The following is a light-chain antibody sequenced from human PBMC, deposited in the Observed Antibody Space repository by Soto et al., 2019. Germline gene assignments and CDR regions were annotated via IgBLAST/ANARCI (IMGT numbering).Light chain of an antibody. Sequence: EIVMTQSPATLSVSPGERVALFCRASQRFSSNLAWYQQKPGQAPRLLIYGASNRASGIPARFSGSGSGTEFTLTISSLQSEDFAVYYCQQYGSSPRTFGQGTKVDIK. V-gene: IGKV3-15*01. CDR3: QQYGSSPRT. CDR2: GAS. CDR1: QRFSSN. J-gene: IGKJ1*01.